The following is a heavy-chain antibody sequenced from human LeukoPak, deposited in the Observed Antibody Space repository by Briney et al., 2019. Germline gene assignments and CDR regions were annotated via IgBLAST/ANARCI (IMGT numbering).Heavy chain of an antibody. Sequence: GGSLRLSCAASGFTFSSYEMNWVRQAPGKGLEWVSYISSSGSTIYYVDSVKGRFTISRDNAKNSLYLQMNSLRAEDTALYYCARVSGWYNAFDIWGLGTMVTVSS. CDR2: ISSSGSTI. D-gene: IGHD6-19*01. CDR1: GFTFSSYE. V-gene: IGHV3-48*03. J-gene: IGHJ3*02. CDR3: ARVSGWYNAFDI.